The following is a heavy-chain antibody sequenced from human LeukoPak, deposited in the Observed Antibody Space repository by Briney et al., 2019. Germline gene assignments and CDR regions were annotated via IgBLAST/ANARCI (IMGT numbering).Heavy chain of an antibody. V-gene: IGHV4-39*07. Sequence: SETLSLTCTVSGGSISSSSYYWGWIRQPPGRGLEWIGSIYYSGSTYYNPSLKSRVTISVDTSKNQFSLKLSSVTAADTAVYYCARSLKDPDFLEWLSHISYYFDYWGQGTLVTVSS. CDR2: IYYSGST. J-gene: IGHJ4*02. CDR1: GGSISSSSYY. CDR3: ARSLKDPDFLEWLSHISYYFDY. D-gene: IGHD3-3*01.